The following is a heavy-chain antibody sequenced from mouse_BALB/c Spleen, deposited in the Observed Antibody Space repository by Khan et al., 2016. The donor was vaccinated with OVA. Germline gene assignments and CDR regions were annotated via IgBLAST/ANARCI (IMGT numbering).Heavy chain of an antibody. CDR2: IDPANGNT. V-gene: IGHV14-3*02. CDR1: GFNIKDNY. Sequence: VRLQQSGAELVKPGASVKLSCTASGFNIKDNYMHWVKQRPEQGLEWIGRIDPANGNTEYDPKFQGKATITADTSSNTAYLQLSSLTSEDTAVYYCARWPRGYWGQGTTLTVSS. J-gene: IGHJ2*01. CDR3: ARWPRGY.